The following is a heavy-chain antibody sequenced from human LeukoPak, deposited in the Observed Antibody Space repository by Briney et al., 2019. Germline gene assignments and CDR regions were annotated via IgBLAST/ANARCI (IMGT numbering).Heavy chain of an antibody. V-gene: IGHV3-33*06. D-gene: IGHD5-24*01. CDR3: AKGAGGCNSEFDY. CDR2: IWYDGSNQ. Sequence: PGGSLRLSCAASGFTFSSYWMSWVRQAPGKGLEWVAVIWYDGSNQYYADSVKGRFTISRDNSKNTLYLQMNSLRAEDTAVYYCAKGAGGCNSEFDYWGQGTLVTVSS. CDR1: GFTFSSYW. J-gene: IGHJ4*02.